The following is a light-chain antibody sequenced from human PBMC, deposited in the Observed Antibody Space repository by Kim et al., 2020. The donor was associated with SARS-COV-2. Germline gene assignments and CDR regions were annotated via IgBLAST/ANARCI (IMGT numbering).Light chain of an antibody. CDR3: QQYDSWPYT. CDR1: ESVSSN. Sequence: YVAPGERATFSCKSSESVSSNLAWCQQNTGQAPRPRINGGATRATGCPARFSGSGSGTEFTFTISSLQSEDFALYYCQQYDSWPYTFGQGTKLEI. CDR2: GGA. J-gene: IGKJ2*01. V-gene: IGKV3-15*01.